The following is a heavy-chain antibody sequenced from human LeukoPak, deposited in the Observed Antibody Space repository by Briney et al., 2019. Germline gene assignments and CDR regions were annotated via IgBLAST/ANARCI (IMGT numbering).Heavy chain of an antibody. J-gene: IGHJ1*01. D-gene: IGHD6-13*01. CDR2: IYFSGST. CDR1: GGSVSSGSYY. Sequence: SETLSLTCSVSGGSVSSGSYYWSWIRQPPGMGLEWIGYIYFSGSTTYNPSLKSRVTISVDSSQNQFSLKLYSVTPADTAVYYCARNIAEPGSPAEYFLHWGQGTLVTVSS. CDR3: ARNIAEPGSPAEYFLH. V-gene: IGHV4-61*01.